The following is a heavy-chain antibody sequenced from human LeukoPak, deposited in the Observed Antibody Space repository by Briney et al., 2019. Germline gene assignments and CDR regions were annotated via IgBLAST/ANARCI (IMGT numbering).Heavy chain of an antibody. D-gene: IGHD1-26*01. CDR2: ISWNSGSI. CDR3: AKDTYSGSYTWRWFDP. J-gene: IGHJ5*02. Sequence: GGSLRLSCAASGFTFDDYAMHWVRQAPGKGLEWVSGISWNSGSIGYADSVKGRFTISRDNAKNSLYLQMNSLRAEDTALYYCAKDTYSGSYTWRWFDPWGQGTLVTVSS. CDR1: GFTFDDYA. V-gene: IGHV3-9*01.